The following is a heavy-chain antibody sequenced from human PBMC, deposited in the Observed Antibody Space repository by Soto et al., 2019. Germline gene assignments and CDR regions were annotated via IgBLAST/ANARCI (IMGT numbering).Heavy chain of an antibody. CDR3: ARHLGSSSWYRGYYYYGMDV. D-gene: IGHD6-13*01. Sequence: SETLSLTCAVYGGSFSGYYWSWIRQPPVNGLEWIGSIYYSGSTYYNPSLKSRVTISVDTSKNQFSLKLSSVTAADTAVYYCARHLGSSSWYRGYYYYGMDVWGQGTTVTVSS. CDR1: GGSFSGYY. CDR2: IYYSGST. V-gene: IGHV4-34*01. J-gene: IGHJ6*02.